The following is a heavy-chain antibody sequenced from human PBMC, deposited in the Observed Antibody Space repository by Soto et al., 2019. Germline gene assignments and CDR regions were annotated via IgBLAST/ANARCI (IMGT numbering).Heavy chain of an antibody. Sequence: QVQLQESGPGLVKPSETLSLTCIVSGGSISNYYWSWIRQPPGKGLEWIGYIYYSGSTNYNHSLTHLVTVAVDPSKNHVYPKLGSVTAADTAVYFCARHRYSYGVYYFDYWGQGTLVTVSS. D-gene: IGHD5-18*01. V-gene: IGHV4-59*08. CDR1: GGSISNYY. CDR2: IYYSGST. CDR3: ARHRYSYGVYYFDY. J-gene: IGHJ4*02.